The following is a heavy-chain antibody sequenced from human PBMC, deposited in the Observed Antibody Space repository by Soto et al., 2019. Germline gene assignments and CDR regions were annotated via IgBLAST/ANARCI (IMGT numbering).Heavy chain of an antibody. D-gene: IGHD4-17*01. Sequence: QMQLLESGPGLVKSSETLSLTCTVSGVSISSSGHYWAWIRQPPGKGLEWIGSIYYSGTTYYNPSRKSRVTISIDTSKHQFSLKLSSVTAADTAVYYCARSLATVPMGIIGYWGQGTLVTVSS. CDR3: ARSLATVPMGIIGY. CDR2: IYYSGTT. CDR1: GVSISSSGHY. V-gene: IGHV4-39*01. J-gene: IGHJ4*02.